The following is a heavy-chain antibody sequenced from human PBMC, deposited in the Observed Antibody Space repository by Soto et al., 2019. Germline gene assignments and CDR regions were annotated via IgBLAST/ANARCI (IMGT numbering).Heavy chain of an antibody. J-gene: IGHJ4*02. D-gene: IGHD3-22*01. CDR2: INPNSGGT. V-gene: IGHV1-2*04. Sequence: ASVKVSCKASGYTFTGYYMHWVRQAPGRGLEWMGWINPNSGGTNYAQKFQGWVTMTRDTSISTAYMELSRLRSDDTAVYYCARGITYYYDSSGYPYFDYWGQGTLVTVSS. CDR1: GYTFTGYY. CDR3: ARGITYYYDSSGYPYFDY.